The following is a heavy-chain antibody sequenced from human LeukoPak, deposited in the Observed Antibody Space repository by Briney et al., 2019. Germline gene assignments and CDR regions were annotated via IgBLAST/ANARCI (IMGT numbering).Heavy chain of an antibody. J-gene: IGHJ3*02. CDR3: ARIVGATTPNAFDI. V-gene: IGHV1-2*02. Sequence: ASVKVSCKASGYTFTGYYMHWVRQAPGQGLQWMGWINPNSGGTNYAQKFQGRVTMTRDTSISTAYMELSRLRSDDTAVYYCARIVGATTPNAFDIWGQGTMVTVSS. D-gene: IGHD1-26*01. CDR2: INPNSGGT. CDR1: GYTFTGYY.